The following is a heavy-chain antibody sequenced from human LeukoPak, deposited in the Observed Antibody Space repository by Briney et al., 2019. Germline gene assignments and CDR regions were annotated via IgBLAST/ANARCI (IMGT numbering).Heavy chain of an antibody. V-gene: IGHV4-34*01. J-gene: IGHJ4*02. D-gene: IGHD3-10*01. Sequence: SETLSLTCAVYGGSFSGYYWSWIRQPPGKGLEWIGEINHSGSTNYNPSLKSRVTISVDTSKNQFSLKLSSVTAADTAVYYCARGHSSYYGSRYFDYWGQGTLVTVSS. CDR2: INHSGST. CDR1: GGSFSGYY. CDR3: ARGHSSYYGSRYFDY.